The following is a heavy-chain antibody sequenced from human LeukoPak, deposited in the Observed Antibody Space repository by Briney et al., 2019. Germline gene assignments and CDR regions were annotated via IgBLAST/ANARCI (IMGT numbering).Heavy chain of an antibody. CDR1: GYTFTSYD. Sequence: ASVKVSCKTSGYTFTSYDINWVRQATGQGLEWMGWMNPNSGNTGYAQKFQGRVTMTRDTSMSTAYMELSSLRDEDTAVYYCARLTKSSAYYKYHFDYWGQGTLVTVSS. CDR2: MNPNSGNT. D-gene: IGHD3-22*01. J-gene: IGHJ4*02. V-gene: IGHV1-8*01. CDR3: ARLTKSSAYYKYHFDY.